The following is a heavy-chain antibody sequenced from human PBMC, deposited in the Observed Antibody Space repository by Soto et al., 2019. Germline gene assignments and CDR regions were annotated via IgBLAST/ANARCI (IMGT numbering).Heavy chain of an antibody. CDR3: ASLGGGVGYSYGMDL. J-gene: IGHJ6*02. Sequence: QEQLVQSGAEVKRPGSSVTVSCKASGGSFSTSAISWVRQAPGHGLEWMGGILPVFGTPDYARKFQGRVTITAEKSTATVYMELSSLRSEDTAVYFCASLGGGVGYSYGMDLWGQGTTVTVSS. D-gene: IGHD1-26*01. CDR1: GGSFSTSA. CDR2: ILPVFGTP. V-gene: IGHV1-69*06.